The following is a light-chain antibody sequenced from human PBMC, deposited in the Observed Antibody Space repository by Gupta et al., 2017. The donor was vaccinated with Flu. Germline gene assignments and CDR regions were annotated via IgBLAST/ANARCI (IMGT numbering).Light chain of an antibody. V-gene: IGLV3-21*02. J-gene: IGLJ2*01. CDR2: DDS. Sequence: NNIGSKSGPGYQQNPGQSPVLVVYDDSDRHSGIPERFSGSNSGNTATLTISRVEAGDEADYYCQVWNSSSDHPEAVFGGATKLTVL. CDR3: QVWNSSSDHPEAV. CDR1: NIGSKS.